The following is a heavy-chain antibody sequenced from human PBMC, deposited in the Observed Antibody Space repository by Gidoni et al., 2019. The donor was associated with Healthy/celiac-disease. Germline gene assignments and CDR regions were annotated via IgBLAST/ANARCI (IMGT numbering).Heavy chain of an antibody. J-gene: IGHJ4*02. CDR3: ARGTAVTTIDY. CDR2: INHSGST. D-gene: IGHD4-17*01. Sequence: QVPLPQWGAGLLKPSETLSLTCAVYGGSFSGYYWSWIRQPPGKGLEWIGEINHSGSTNYNPSLKSRVTISVDTSKNQFSLKLSSGTAADTAVYYWARGTAVTTIDYWGQGTLVTVSS. CDR1: GGSFSGYY. V-gene: IGHV4-34*01.